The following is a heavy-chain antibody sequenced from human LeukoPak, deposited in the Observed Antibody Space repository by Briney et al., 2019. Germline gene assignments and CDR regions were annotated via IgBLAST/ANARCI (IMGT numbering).Heavy chain of an antibody. CDR1: GFTFSSYN. D-gene: IGHD3-10*01. V-gene: IGHV3-48*01. CDR3: ARDHNYYEPGRGFDP. CDR2: ILSSSSTI. J-gene: IGHJ5*02. Sequence: GGSLRLSCAASGFTFSSYNMNSVRQAPGKGLEWLSYILSSSSTIYYADSVKGRFTISRDNAKNSLYLQMNSLRAEDTAVYYCARDHNYYEPGRGFDPWGQGTLVTVSS.